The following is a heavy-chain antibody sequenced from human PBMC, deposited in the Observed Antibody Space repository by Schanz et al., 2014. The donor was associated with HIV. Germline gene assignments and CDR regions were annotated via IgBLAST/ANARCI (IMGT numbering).Heavy chain of an antibody. J-gene: IGHJ3*02. D-gene: IGHD1-26*01. CDR3: VRDRVGASARYVAFDI. CDR1: GFSVTQGY. CDR2: IDHTGNT. Sequence: DVQLVESGGGLIQPGGSLRLSCAASGFSVTQGYISWVRQAPGKGLEWVSLIDHTGNTYYADSVKGRFTIFTDISENPVPAQITSLRADDTAVYYCVRDRVGASARYVAFDIWGHGTMVTVSS. V-gene: IGHV3-53*01.